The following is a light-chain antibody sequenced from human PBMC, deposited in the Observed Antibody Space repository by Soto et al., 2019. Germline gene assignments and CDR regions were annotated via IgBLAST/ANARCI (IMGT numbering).Light chain of an antibody. CDR2: GAS. J-gene: IGKJ5*01. CDR3: QQYGSSIT. Sequence: ESVLTQSPGTLSLSPGERATLSCRAGQSITTNYLAWYQQRFGQAPRLLIHGASNRATGIPDRFSGSGSGTAVTLTISRLETEDFAVYYCQQYGSSITFGQGTRLELK. V-gene: IGKV3-20*01. CDR1: QSITTNY.